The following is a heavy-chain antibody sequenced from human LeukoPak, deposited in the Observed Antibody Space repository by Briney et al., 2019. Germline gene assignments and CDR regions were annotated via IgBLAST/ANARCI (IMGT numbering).Heavy chain of an antibody. CDR3: ARLEADSGSYYEYYYYYYMDV. D-gene: IGHD1-26*01. CDR2: ISYSGST. Sequence: SETLSLTCTVSGGPMRSYYWSWIRQPPGKGLEWIGYISYSGSTIYNPSLKSRVTISVDTSENQFSLKLSSVTAADTAVYYCARLEADSGSYYEYYYYYYMDVWGKGTTVTVSS. CDR1: GGPMRSYY. V-gene: IGHV4-59*08. J-gene: IGHJ6*03.